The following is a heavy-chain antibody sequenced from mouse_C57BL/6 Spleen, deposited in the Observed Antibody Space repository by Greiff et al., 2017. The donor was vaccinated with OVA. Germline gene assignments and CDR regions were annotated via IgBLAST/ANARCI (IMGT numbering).Heavy chain of an antibody. J-gene: IGHJ2*01. Sequence: VQLQQSGAELVRPGTSVKVSCKASGYAFTNYLIEWVKQRPGQGLAWIGVINPGSGGTNNNEKIKGKATLTADKSSSTAYMQLSSLTSEDSAVYFCARGPLYYDYDGYYFDYWGQGTTLTVSS. V-gene: IGHV1-54*01. D-gene: IGHD2-4*01. CDR1: GYAFTNYL. CDR2: INPGSGGT. CDR3: ARGPLYYDYDGYYFDY.